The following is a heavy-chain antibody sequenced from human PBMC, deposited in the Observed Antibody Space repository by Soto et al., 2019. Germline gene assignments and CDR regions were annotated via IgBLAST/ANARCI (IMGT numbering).Heavy chain of an antibody. J-gene: IGHJ4*02. CDR1: GYNFAGYW. Sequence: GESLKISCRGSGYNFAGYWIAWVRQMPGKGLELMGIIYPSDSDTRYRPSFQGHVPISADKPISSAYLQWSSLRASDTAMYYCARGGVSTRTFDYWGQGTPVTVSS. CDR2: IYPSDSDT. CDR3: ARGGVSTRTFDY. D-gene: IGHD1-1*01. V-gene: IGHV5-51*04.